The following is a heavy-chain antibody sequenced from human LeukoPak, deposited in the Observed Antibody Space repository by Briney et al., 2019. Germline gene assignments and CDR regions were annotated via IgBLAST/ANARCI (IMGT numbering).Heavy chain of an antibody. CDR3: AGLCSGGSCYSDFDY. CDR2: ISGGGST. D-gene: IGHD2-15*01. V-gene: IGHV3-53*01. Sequence: GGSLRLSCAASGFTVSSNYMSWVRQAPGRGLEWVSVISGGGSTYYADSAKGRFSISRDNSKNTLYLQMNSLRAEDTAVYYCAGLCSGGSCYSDFDYWGQGTLVTVSS. J-gene: IGHJ4*02. CDR1: GFTVSSNY.